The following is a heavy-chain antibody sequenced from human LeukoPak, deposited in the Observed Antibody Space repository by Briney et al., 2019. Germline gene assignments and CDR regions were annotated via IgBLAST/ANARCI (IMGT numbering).Heavy chain of an antibody. V-gene: IGHV4-39*07. CDR2: IYYSGST. CDR3: ARASPSDAFDI. CDR1: GGSISSSSYY. J-gene: IGHJ3*02. Sequence: SETLSLTCTVSGGSISSSSYYWGWIRQPPGKGLEWIGSIYYSGSTYYNPSLKSRVTISVDTSKNQFSLKLSSVTAADTAVYYCARASPSDAFDIWGQGTMVTVSP.